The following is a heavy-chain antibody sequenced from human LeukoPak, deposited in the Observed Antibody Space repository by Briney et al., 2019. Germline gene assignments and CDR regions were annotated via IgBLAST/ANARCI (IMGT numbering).Heavy chain of an antibody. J-gene: IGHJ6*03. CDR2: ISVYNGKT. V-gene: IGHV1-18*01. CDR1: GYMFTSYA. D-gene: IGHD3-10*01. CDR3: ARGSGSPYYYYMDV. Sequence: ASVTVSCQASGYMFTSYAIHWVREAPGQGLEWLGWISVYNGKTDYAEGLQGRVTMTTDRSTNTAFMELRSLRSDDTAIYFCARGSGSPYYYYMDVWGKGTAVTVYS.